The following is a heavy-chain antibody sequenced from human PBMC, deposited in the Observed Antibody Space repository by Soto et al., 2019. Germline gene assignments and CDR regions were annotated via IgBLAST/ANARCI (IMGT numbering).Heavy chain of an antibody. CDR1: GGSISSYY. D-gene: IGHD2-15*01. J-gene: IGHJ4*02. CDR2: IYYSGST. V-gene: IGHV4-59*01. Sequence: NPSETLSLTCTVSGGSISSYYWSWIRQPPGKGLEWIGYIYYSGSTNYNPSLKSRVTISVDTSKNQFSLKLSSVTAADTAVYYCARVGSSIQYYFDYWGQGTLVTVSS. CDR3: ARVGSSIQYYFDY.